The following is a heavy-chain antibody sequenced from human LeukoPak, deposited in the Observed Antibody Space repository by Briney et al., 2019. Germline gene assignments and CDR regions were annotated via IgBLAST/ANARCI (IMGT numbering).Heavy chain of an antibody. J-gene: IGHJ4*02. D-gene: IGHD6-13*01. V-gene: IGHV4-4*07. Sequence: SETLSLTCTVSGGSISSYYWGWIRQPAGKGLEWIGHIYTSGRTNYNPSLKSRLTMSVDTSKNQFSLKLSFVTAAHTAVYYCARVGGIVAAGLFDYWGQGTLVTVSS. CDR1: GGSISSYY. CDR2: IYTSGRT. CDR3: ARVGGIVAAGLFDY.